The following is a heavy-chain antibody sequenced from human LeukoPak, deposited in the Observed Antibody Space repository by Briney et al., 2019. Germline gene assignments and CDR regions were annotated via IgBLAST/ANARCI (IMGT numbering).Heavy chain of an antibody. D-gene: IGHD1-14*01. CDR2: ISGSGGST. J-gene: IGHJ4*02. Sequence: GGSLRLSXAASGFTFSSYAMSWVRQAPGKGLEWVSAISGSGGSTYYADSVKGRFTISRDNSKNTLYLQMNSLRAEDTAVYYCATSNIYTTDDYWGQGTLVTVSS. CDR3: ATSNIYTTDDY. V-gene: IGHV3-23*01. CDR1: GFTFSSYA.